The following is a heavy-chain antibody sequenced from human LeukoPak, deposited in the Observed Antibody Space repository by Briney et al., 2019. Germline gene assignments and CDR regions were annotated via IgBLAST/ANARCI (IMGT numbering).Heavy chain of an antibody. CDR2: IYTSGST. V-gene: IGHV4-4*07. CDR3: ARAAWQLVALDAFDI. CDR1: GGSISSYY. Sequence: SETPSLTCTVSGGSISSYYWSWIRQPAGKGLEWIGRIYTSGSTNYNPSLKSRVTMSVDTSKNQFSLKLSSVTAADTAVYYCARAAWQLVALDAFDIWGQGTMVTVSS. D-gene: IGHD6-6*01. J-gene: IGHJ3*02.